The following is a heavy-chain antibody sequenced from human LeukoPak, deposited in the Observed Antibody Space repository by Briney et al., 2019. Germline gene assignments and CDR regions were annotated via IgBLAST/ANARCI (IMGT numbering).Heavy chain of an antibody. CDR3: AKRFAHYGSGSYFLDY. CDR1: GFTFSSYA. CDR2: IRVSGST. V-gene: IGHV3-23*01. Sequence: GGSLRLSCTTSGFTFSSYALSWVRQAPGKGLEWVSGIRVSGSTYYADSVKGRFTISRDNSKNTLYLQMNSLRAEDTAVYYCAKRFAHYGSGSYFLDYWGQGTLVTVSS. J-gene: IGHJ4*02. D-gene: IGHD3-10*01.